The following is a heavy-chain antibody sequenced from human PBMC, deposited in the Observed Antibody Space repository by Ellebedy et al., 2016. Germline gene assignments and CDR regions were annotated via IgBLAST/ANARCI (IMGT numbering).Heavy chain of an antibody. V-gene: IGHV3-23*01. CDR1: GFTFSSYA. CDR2: ISGSGGST. CDR3: ARSGSYGRSPFDY. Sequence: GESLKISCAASGFTFSSYAMSWVRQAPGKGLEWVSAISGSGGSTYYADSVKGRFTISRDNSKNTLYLQMNSLRAEDTAVYYCARSGSYGRSPFDYWGQGTLVTVSS. J-gene: IGHJ4*02. D-gene: IGHD1-26*01.